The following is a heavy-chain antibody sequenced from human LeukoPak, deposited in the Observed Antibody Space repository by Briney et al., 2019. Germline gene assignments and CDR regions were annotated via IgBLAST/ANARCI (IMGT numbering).Heavy chain of an antibody. CDR2: ISSSSSYI. V-gene: IGHV3-21*01. CDR3: AREGQQLGHNWFDP. Sequence: GGSLRLSCAASGLTFSSYSMNWVRQAPGKGLEWVSSISSSSSYIYYADSVKGRFTISRDNAKNSLYLQMNSLRAEDTAVYYCAREGQQLGHNWFDPWGQGTLVTVSS. D-gene: IGHD6-13*01. CDR1: GLTFSSYS. J-gene: IGHJ5*02.